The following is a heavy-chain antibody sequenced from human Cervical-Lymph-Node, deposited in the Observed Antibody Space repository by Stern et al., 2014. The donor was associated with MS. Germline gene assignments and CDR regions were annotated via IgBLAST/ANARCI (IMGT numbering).Heavy chain of an antibody. CDR1: GDSISSYTHY. D-gene: IGHD2-8*02. J-gene: IGHJ4*02. V-gene: IGHV4-39*01. CDR2: VYYSGAT. Sequence: QVQLQESGPGLVKPSETLSLTCAVSGDSISSYTHYWAWIRQPPVKGLEWIGSVYYSGATYYNPSLKSPVTISVDTSQNHFPLGLNSVTAADTAVYYCAKHACTGAACPFDLWGQGTLVTVSS. CDR3: AKHACTGAACPFDL.